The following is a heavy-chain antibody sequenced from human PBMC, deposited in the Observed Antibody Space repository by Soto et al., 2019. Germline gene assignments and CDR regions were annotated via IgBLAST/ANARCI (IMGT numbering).Heavy chain of an antibody. Sequence: PGESLKISCKGSESTFTNYWIGWARQMPGKGLEWMGIINPGNSDTRYSPSFQGQVTISADKSINTAYLQWSSLKASDTAMYFCARHLIFDKGWPRFFDYYGQGTLVTVSS. CDR3: ARHLIFDKGWPRFFDY. CDR1: ESTFTNYW. V-gene: IGHV5-51*01. J-gene: IGHJ4*02. D-gene: IGHD3-3*01. CDR2: INPGNSDT.